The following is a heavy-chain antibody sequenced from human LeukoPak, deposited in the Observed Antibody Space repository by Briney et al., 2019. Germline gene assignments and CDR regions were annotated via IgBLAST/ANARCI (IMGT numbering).Heavy chain of an antibody. CDR1: GFTFDDYA. J-gene: IGHJ4*02. D-gene: IGHD6-6*01. V-gene: IGHV3-21*01. Sequence: GGSLRLSCAASGFTFDDYAMNWVRQAPGKGLEWVSSISSSSSYIYYADSVKGRFTISRDNAKNSLYLQMNSLRAEDTAVYYCARDLPAGIAARRSLGYWGQGTLVTVSS. CDR2: ISSSSSYI. CDR3: ARDLPAGIAARRSLGY.